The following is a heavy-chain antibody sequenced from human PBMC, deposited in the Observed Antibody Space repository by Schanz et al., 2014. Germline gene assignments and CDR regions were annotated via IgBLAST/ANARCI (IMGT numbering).Heavy chain of an antibody. CDR3: VRDSFFAFDY. V-gene: IGHV3-23*01. CDR1: GFTFGDYA. J-gene: IGHJ4*02. D-gene: IGHD3-3*01. CDR2: ISGSGGST. Sequence: EVHLLESGGGLVQPGGSLRLSCAASGFTFGDYAMTWVRQAPGKGLEWVSAISGSGGSTYYADSVKGRFTISRDNSKNSLYLQMNSLRAEDTAVYYCVRDSFFAFDYWGQGTLVTVSS.